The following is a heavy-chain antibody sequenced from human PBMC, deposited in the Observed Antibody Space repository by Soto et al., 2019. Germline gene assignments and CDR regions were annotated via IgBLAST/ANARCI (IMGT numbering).Heavy chain of an antibody. J-gene: IGHJ1*01. Sequence: ASVKVSCKASGYSFTGYYMHWVRQAPGQGLEWMGWINPNSGCTNYAQKFQGRVTMTRDTSISTAYMQLRRLRSHETAVYYCANDPWGVETPMISWGQGTRVTVSS. CDR3: ANDPWGVETPMIS. CDR1: GYSFTGYY. CDR2: INPNSGCT. V-gene: IGHV1-2*02. D-gene: IGHD5-18*01.